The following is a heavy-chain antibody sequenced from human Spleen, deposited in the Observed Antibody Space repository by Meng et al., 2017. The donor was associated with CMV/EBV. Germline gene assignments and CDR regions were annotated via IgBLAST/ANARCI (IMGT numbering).Heavy chain of an antibody. J-gene: IGHJ3*02. V-gene: IGHV5-51*01. CDR3: ARHFRLYYYDSSGPWAFDI. Sequence: KVSCKGSGYSFTSYWIGWVRQMPGKGLEWMGIIYPGDSDTRYSPSFQGQVTISADKSISTAYLQWSSLKASDTAMYYCARHFRLYYYDSSGPWAFDIWGQGTMVTVS. D-gene: IGHD3-22*01. CDR1: GYSFTSYW. CDR2: IYPGDSDT.